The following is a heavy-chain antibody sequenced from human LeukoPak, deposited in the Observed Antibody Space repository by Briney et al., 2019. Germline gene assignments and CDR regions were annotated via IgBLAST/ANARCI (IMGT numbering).Heavy chain of an antibody. D-gene: IGHD5-18*01. CDR1: GGSISSYY. J-gene: IGHJ4*02. V-gene: IGHV4-59*01. Sequence: SETLSLTCTVSGGSISSYYWSWIRQPPGKGLEWIGYIYYNGGTSYNPSLRSRATISVDTSKNHFSLRLSSVTAADTAMYYCARAGGVDTAMDANFDYWGQGTLVTVSS. CDR2: IYYNGGT. CDR3: ARAGGVDTAMDANFDY.